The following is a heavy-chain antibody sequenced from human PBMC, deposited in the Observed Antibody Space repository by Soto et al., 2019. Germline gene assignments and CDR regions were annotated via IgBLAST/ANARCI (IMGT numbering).Heavy chain of an antibody. CDR2: IYPGDSDT. Sequence: PGESLKISCKGSGYSFTSYWIGWVRQMPGKGLEWMGIIYPGDSDTRYSPSFQGQVTISADKSISTAYLQWSSLKASDTAMYYCARLGYYDILTGPRGYFDYWGQGTQVTVSS. D-gene: IGHD3-9*01. CDR3: ARLGYYDILTGPRGYFDY. CDR1: GYSFTSYW. J-gene: IGHJ4*02. V-gene: IGHV5-51*01.